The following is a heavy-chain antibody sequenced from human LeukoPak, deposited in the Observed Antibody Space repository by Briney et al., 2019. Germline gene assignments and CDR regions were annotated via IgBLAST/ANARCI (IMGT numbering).Heavy chain of an antibody. CDR1: GFTFSSYA. CDR3: AELGITMIGGV. D-gene: IGHD3-10*02. V-gene: IGHV3-23*01. CDR2: ISGSGGST. Sequence: GGSLRLSCAASGFTFSSYAMSWVRQAPGKGLEWVSAISGSGGSTYYADSVKGRFTISRDNAKNSLYLQMNSLRAEDTAVYYCAELGITMIGGVRGKGTTVTISS. J-gene: IGHJ6*04.